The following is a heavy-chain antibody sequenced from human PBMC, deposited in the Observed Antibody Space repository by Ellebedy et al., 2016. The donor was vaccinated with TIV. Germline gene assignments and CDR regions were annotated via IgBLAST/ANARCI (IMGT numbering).Heavy chain of an antibody. CDR3: ARDHVEVPAALFYFDY. D-gene: IGHD2-2*01. CDR2: FDPEDGET. V-gene: IGHV1-24*01. CDR1: GYTLTEVS. J-gene: IGHJ4*02. Sequence: AASVKVSCKVSGYTLTEVSMHWVRQAPGKGLEWMGGFDPEDGETLYAHKFQGRVTMTSDTSTSTVYMELSSLKSEDTAVYYCARDHVEVPAALFYFDYWGQGALVAVSS.